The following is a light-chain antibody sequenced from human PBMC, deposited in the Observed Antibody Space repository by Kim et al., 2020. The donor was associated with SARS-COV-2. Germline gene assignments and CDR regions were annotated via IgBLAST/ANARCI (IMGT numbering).Light chain of an antibody. CDR2: YDS. Sequence: PGKTARITFGGNNIGSKSVHWYQRKPGQAPVLVIYYDSDRPSGIPERFSGSNSGNTATLTISRVEAGDEADYYCQVWDSSSDHWVFGGGTQLTVL. CDR1: NIGSKS. J-gene: IGLJ3*02. V-gene: IGLV3-21*04. CDR3: QVWDSSSDHWV.